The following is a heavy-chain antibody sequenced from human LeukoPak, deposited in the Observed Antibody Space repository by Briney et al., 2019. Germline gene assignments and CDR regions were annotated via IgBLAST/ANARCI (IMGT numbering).Heavy chain of an antibody. J-gene: IGHJ4*02. CDR2: VSSSGAAT. CDR1: GFTFSTYA. D-gene: IGHD6-19*01. CDR3: AKPFTQTPYAIGWYTCDS. Sequence: GGSLRLSCAASGFTFSTYAMTWARQAPGKGLEWVSGVSSSGAATYYADSVKGRFTISRDNSRSTLYLHMNSLSADDTAVYYCAKPFTQTPYAIGWYTCDSWGQGTLVTVSS. V-gene: IGHV3-23*01.